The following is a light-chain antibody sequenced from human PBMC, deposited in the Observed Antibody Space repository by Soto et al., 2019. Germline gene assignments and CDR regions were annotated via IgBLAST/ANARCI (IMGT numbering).Light chain of an antibody. Sequence: QSALTQPRSVSGSPGQSVTITCTGTSSDVGGYNFVSWYQQHPGKVPKHMIYDVYIRPSGVPDRFSGSKSGITASLTISGLQAEDEADYFCCSYVGTDSSFVFGSGTKRTVL. CDR3: CSYVGTDSSFV. V-gene: IGLV2-11*01. CDR1: SSDVGGYNF. CDR2: DVY. J-gene: IGLJ1*01.